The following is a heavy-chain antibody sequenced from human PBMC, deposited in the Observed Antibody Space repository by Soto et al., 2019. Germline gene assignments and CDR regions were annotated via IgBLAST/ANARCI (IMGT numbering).Heavy chain of an antibody. CDR1: GYSISSGYY. CDR2: IYHSGST. D-gene: IGHD6-19*01. CDR3: ARVRSSGWYLDY. J-gene: IGHJ4*02. V-gene: IGHV4-38-2*01. Sequence: SETLSLTCAVSGYSISSGYYWGWIRQPPGKGLEWIGSIYHSGSTYYNPSLKSRVTISVDTSKDQFSLKLSSVTAADTAVYYCARVRSSGWYLDYWGQGTLVTVSS.